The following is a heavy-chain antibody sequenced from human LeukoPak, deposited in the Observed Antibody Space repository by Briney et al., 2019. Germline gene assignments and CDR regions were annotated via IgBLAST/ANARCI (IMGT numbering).Heavy chain of an antibody. CDR3: ARVSYCSSASCYGYFDY. Sequence: SETLSLTCTVSGGSISSYYWSWIRQPAGKELEWIGRIYTSGSTNYNPSLKSRVTMSVDTSKNQFSLKLSSVTAADTAVYYCARVSYCSSASCYGYFDYWGQGTLVTVSS. D-gene: IGHD2-2*01. J-gene: IGHJ4*02. CDR1: GGSISSYY. V-gene: IGHV4-4*07. CDR2: IYTSGST.